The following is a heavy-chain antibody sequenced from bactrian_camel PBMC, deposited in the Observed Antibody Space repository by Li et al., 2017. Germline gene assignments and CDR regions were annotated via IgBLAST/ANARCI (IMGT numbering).Heavy chain of an antibody. Sequence: HVQLVESGGGSVQAGGSLRLTCTASGYERTAPCMAWFRQAPGKEREGVASISKDDVPTYASSVMGRFTIFKDTSKNTLDLQMYSLNPEDTAVYYCAAGVLTMCTAFAIPSFANRGQGTQVTVS. J-gene: IGHJ4*01. CDR2: ISKDDVP. D-gene: IGHD6*01. CDR1: GYERTAPC. V-gene: IGHV3S53*01. CDR3: AAGVLTMCTAFAIPSFAN.